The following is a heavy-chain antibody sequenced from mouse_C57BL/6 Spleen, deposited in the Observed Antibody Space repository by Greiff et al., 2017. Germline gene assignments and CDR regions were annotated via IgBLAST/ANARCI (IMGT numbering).Heavy chain of an antibody. CDR1: GYTFTSYW. J-gene: IGHJ4*01. V-gene: IGHV1-69*01. CDR3: ARPSVVATRAMDY. Sequence: QVQLQQPGAELVMPGASVKLSCKASGYTFTSYWMHWVKQRPGQGLEWIGEIDPSDSYTNYNQKFKGKSTLTVDKSSSTAYMQLSSLTSEDSAVYYCARPSVVATRAMDYWGQGTSVTVSS. CDR2: IDPSDSYT. D-gene: IGHD1-1*01.